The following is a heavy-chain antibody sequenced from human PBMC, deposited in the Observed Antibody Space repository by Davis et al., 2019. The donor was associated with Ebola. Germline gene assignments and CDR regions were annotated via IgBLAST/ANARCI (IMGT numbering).Heavy chain of an antibody. J-gene: IGHJ6*02. CDR2: ISGSGGST. CDR3: AKDRSAYYDFWSGPGSCGMDV. Sequence: GESLKISCAASGFTVSSNYMSWVRQAPGKGLEWVSAISGSGGSTYYADSVKGRFTISRDNSKNTLYLQMNSLRAEDTAVYYCAKDRSAYYDFWSGPGSCGMDVWGQGTTVTVSS. D-gene: IGHD3-3*01. V-gene: IGHV3-23*01. CDR1: GFTVSSNY.